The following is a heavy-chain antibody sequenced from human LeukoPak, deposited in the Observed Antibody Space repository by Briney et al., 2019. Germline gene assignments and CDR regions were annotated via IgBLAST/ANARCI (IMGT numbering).Heavy chain of an antibody. V-gene: IGHV1-69*05. D-gene: IGHD3-22*01. CDR2: IIPIFGTA. J-gene: IGHJ4*02. CDR3: ARVNRYYYDSSGPLSYFDY. CDR1: GGAFSSYA. Sequence: SVKVSCKASGGAFSSYAISWVRQAPGQGLEWMGGIIPIFGTANYAQKFQGRVTITTDESTSTAYMELSSLRSEDTAVYYCARVNRYYYDSSGPLSYFDYWGQGTLVTVSS.